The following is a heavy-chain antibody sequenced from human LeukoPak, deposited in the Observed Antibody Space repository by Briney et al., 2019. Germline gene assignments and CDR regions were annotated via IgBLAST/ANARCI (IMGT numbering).Heavy chain of an antibody. CDR2: INRDGSEI. D-gene: IGHD6-19*01. J-gene: IGHJ4*02. V-gene: IGHV3-7*01. Sequence: GGSLRLSCTASRFTFTSYWMTWVRQAPGRGLEWVANINRDGSEIYYLDSVKGRFTISRDNAKNSLYLQMNGLRGEGTAVYYCARAYEYSSGWFRNDYWGQGTLVTVSS. CDR1: RFTFTSYW. CDR3: ARAYEYSSGWFRNDY.